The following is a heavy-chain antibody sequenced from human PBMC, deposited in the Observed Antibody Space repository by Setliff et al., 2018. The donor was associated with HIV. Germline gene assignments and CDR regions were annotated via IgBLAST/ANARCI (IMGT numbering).Heavy chain of an antibody. J-gene: IGHJ6*03. Sequence: SETLSLTCTVSGGSISSYYWSWIRQPPGKGLEWIGSIYTSGSTNYNPSLKSRVTISLDTSKNQFSLRLSSVTAADTAMYFCARDATSEGYMDVWGKGTTVTVSS. V-gene: IGHV4-4*08. CDR3: ARDATSEGYMDV. CDR1: GGSISSYY. CDR2: IYTSGST.